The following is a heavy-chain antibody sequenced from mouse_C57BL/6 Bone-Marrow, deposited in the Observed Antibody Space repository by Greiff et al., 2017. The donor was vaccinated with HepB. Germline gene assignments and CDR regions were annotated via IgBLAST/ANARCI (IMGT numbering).Heavy chain of an antibody. CDR3: ARHGFFDY. CDR2: ISSGSSTI. V-gene: IGHV5-17*01. Sequence: EVQLVESGGGLVKPGGSLKLSCAASGFTFSDYGMHWVRQAPEKGLEWVAYISSGSSTIYYADTVKGRFTISRDNAKNTLFLQMTSLRSEDTAMYYCARHGFFDYWGQGTTLTVSS. CDR1: GFTFSDYG. J-gene: IGHJ2*01.